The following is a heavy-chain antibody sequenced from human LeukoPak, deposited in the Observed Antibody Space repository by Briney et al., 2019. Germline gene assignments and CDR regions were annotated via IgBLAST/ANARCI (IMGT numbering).Heavy chain of an antibody. J-gene: IGHJ6*02. CDR3: ASSVVVPATTRYYYYGTDV. D-gene: IGHD2-2*01. CDR1: GGSFSGYY. Sequence: SETLSLTCAVYGGSFSGYYWSWIRQPPGKGLEWIGEINHSGSTNYNPSLKSRVTISVDTSKNQFSLKLSSVTAADTAVYYCASSVVVPATTRYYYYGTDVWGQGTTVTVSS. CDR2: INHSGST. V-gene: IGHV4-34*01.